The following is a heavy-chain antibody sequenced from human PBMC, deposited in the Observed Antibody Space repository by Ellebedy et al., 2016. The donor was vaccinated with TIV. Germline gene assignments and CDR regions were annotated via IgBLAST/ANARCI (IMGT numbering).Heavy chain of an antibody. D-gene: IGHD1-26*01. CDR3: GRGTVGATLIDY. J-gene: IGHJ4*02. Sequence: GESLKISCAASGFTFSNNSMNWVRQAPGKGLEWVSYISSTGTTIYYADSVKGRFTISRDNSKNSLYLQMNSLTTEDTALYYCGRGTVGATLIDYWGQGTLVTVSS. CDR1: GFTFSNNS. CDR2: ISSTGTTI. V-gene: IGHV3-48*04.